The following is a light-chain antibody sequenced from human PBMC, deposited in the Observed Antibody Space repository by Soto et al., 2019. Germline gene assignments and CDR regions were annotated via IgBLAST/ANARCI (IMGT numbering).Light chain of an antibody. Sequence: EIVLTQSPGTLSLSPGERATLSCRASQGVSGSSLTWYQQKPGQAPRLLIYGASSRATGIPDRFSGSGSGTDFTLTISRLEPEDFAVYYCQQYGSSVAFGQGTKVEIK. V-gene: IGKV3-20*01. CDR1: QGVSGSS. J-gene: IGKJ1*01. CDR3: QQYGSSVA. CDR2: GAS.